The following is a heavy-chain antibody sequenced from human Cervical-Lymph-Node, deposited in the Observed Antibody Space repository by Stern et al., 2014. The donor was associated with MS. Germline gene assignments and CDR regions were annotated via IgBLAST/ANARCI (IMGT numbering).Heavy chain of an antibody. CDR1: GFTFSSYA. J-gene: IGHJ4*02. Sequence: DQLVQSGGGLVQPGGSLRLSCAASGFTFSSYAMNWVRQTPGKGLEWVSSISDSGSNTYYADSVKGRFTISRDNSKNTLYLEMNSLRAEDTAVYYCAKDAAGITMIVVITVYFDQWGQGTQVTVSS. CDR2: ISDSGSNT. D-gene: IGHD3-22*01. CDR3: AKDAAGITMIVVITVYFDQ. V-gene: IGHV3-23*04.